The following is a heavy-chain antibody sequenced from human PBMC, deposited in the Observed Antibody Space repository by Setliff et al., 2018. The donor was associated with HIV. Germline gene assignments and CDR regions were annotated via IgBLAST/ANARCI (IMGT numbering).Heavy chain of an antibody. J-gene: IGHJ2*01. CDR1: GGSISSSSYY. D-gene: IGHD2-21*02. CDR2: IYYSGST. CDR3: ARHDGTYCGGDCYLLGYFDL. Sequence: SETLSLTCTVSGGSISSSSYYWSWIRQPPGKGLEWIGSIYYSGSTYYNPSLKSRVTISVDKSKKQFSLKLSSVTAADTAVYYCARHDGTYCGGDCYLLGYFDLWGRGTLVTVSS. V-gene: IGHV4-39*01.